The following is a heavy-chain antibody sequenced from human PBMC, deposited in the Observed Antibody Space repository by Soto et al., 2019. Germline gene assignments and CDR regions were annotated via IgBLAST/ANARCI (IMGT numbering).Heavy chain of an antibody. D-gene: IGHD1-1*01. V-gene: IGHV4-30-4*01. CDR1: GVSLNTADTW. CDR3: VRSRQMESGNDYGLDV. CDR2: YHSGGST. J-gene: IGHJ6*02. Sequence: QVQLQEXGSGLVKPSQSLSLTCTVSGVSLNTADTWWSWIRXSPGKGLEFIGYYHSGGSTYYXXXXXXXXXXXXXXXXXXXXXXXXSVTVADTAVYFCVRSRQMESGNDYGLDVWGQGTTVTVSS.